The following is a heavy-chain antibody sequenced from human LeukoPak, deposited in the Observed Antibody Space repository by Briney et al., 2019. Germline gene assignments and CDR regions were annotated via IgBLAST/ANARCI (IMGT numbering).Heavy chain of an antibody. CDR3: ARPLMITFGGVIVIESDGAFDI. D-gene: IGHD3-16*02. V-gene: IGHV3-48*01. J-gene: IGHJ3*02. CDR2: ISSSSSTI. CDR1: GFTFSSYS. Sequence: AGGSLRLSCAASGFTFSSYSMNWVRQAPGKGLEWVSYISSSSSTIYYADSVKGRFTISRDNAKNSLYLQMNSLRAEDTAVYYCARPLMITFGGVIVIESDGAFDIWGQGTMVTVSS.